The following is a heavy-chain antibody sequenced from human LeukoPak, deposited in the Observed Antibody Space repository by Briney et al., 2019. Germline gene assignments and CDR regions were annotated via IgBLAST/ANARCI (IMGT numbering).Heavy chain of an antibody. J-gene: IGHJ4*02. V-gene: IGHV4-39*01. D-gene: IGHD5-12*01. CDR2: ISYSGST. CDR1: GGSISSSSYY. Sequence: PSETLSLTCTVSGGSISSSSYYWGWIRQPPGKGLEWIGSISYSGSTCYNPSLQSRVTISVDTSKNQFSLKLSSVTAADTAVYYCARQGWLRSLVVDYWGQGTLVTVSS. CDR3: ARQGWLRSLVVDY.